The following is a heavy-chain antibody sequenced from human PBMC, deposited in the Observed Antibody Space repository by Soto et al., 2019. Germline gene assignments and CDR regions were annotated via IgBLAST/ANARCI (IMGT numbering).Heavy chain of an antibody. CDR3: ARGVFYYYGSSGYSPDY. CDR2: ISFDGSKK. Sequence: PXGSLIISCECSGITSSSYVMHLVRQAPGKGLEWVALISFDGSKKNYADSVKGRFTISRDNSKNMMYLQMNSLRPEDTAVYYCARGVFYYYGSSGYSPDYWGQGTLVTVSS. V-gene: IGHV3-30-3*01. CDR1: GITSSSYV. J-gene: IGHJ4*02. D-gene: IGHD3-22*01.